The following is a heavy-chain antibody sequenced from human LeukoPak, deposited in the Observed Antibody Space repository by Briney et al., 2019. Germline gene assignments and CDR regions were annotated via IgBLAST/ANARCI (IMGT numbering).Heavy chain of an antibody. D-gene: IGHD6-6*01. J-gene: IGHJ4*02. CDR2: ISSSSSYI. Sequence: GGSLRLSCAAFGFTFSSYSMNWVRQAPGKGLEWVSSISSSSSYIYYADSVKGRFTISRDNAKNSMYLQMNSLRAEDTAVYYCAREEQLGSQTVFWGQGTLVTVSS. V-gene: IGHV3-21*01. CDR3: AREEQLGSQTVF. CDR1: GFTFSSYS.